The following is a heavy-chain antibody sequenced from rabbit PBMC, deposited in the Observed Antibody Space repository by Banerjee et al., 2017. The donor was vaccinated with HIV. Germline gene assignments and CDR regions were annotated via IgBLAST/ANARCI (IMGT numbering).Heavy chain of an antibody. CDR3: ARAYDRDGYPDYFGL. Sequence: EESGGGLVQPEGSLTLTCTASGFSFSSSYWICWVRQAPGKGLEWIACIDADSSGSTYYASWAKGRFTISKTSSTTVTLQMTSLTAADTAIYFCARAYDRDGYPDYFGLWGPRHPRHRL. D-gene: IGHD6-1*01. V-gene: IGHV1S45*01. J-gene: IGHJ4*01. CDR1: GFSFSSSYW. CDR2: IDADSSGST.